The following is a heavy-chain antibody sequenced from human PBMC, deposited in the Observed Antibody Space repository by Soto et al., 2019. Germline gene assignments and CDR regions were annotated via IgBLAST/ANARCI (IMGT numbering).Heavy chain of an antibody. CDR1: GYRFNTYG. Sequence: QVQLLQSGAEVKKPGASVKVSCKASGYRFNTYGITWVRQAPGQGLEWMGWISVYNGNIDYAQKFEGRVTMTTDTSTSTAYMELKSLTSDDTAVYYCARTYGSGDYFLPFEYWGQGTPVSVSS. V-gene: IGHV1-18*01. J-gene: IGHJ4*02. CDR2: ISVYNGNI. CDR3: ARTYGSGDYFLPFEY. D-gene: IGHD3-10*01.